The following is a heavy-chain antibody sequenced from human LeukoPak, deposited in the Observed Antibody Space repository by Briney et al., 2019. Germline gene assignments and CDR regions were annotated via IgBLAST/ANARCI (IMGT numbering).Heavy chain of an antibody. V-gene: IGHV3-33*01. CDR1: GFTFSSYG. Sequence: PGGSLRLSCAASGFTFSSYGMHWVRQAPGKGLEWVAVIWYDGSNKYYADSVKGRITISRDNSKNTLYLQMNSLRAEDTAVYYCARDPPQYCSSTSCYPQYFQHWGQGTLVTVSS. CDR2: IWYDGSNK. D-gene: IGHD2-2*01. J-gene: IGHJ1*01. CDR3: ARDPPQYCSSTSCYPQYFQH.